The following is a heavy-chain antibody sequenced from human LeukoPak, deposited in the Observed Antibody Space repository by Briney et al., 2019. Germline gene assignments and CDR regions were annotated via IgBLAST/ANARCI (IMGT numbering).Heavy chain of an antibody. CDR1: GGSISISSYY. CDR2: NYYSVST. J-gene: IGHJ4*02. V-gene: IGHV4-39*01. CDR3: ARLRGSGWYGAEAYYFDY. D-gene: IGHD6-19*01. Sequence: SETLSLTCTVCGGSISISSYYWGWLRQPPGKGLEWIGSNYYSVSTYYNPCLKSRVTISVDTSKNQFSLKLSSVPAADTAVYYWARLRGSGWYGAEAYYFDYWGQGTLVTVSS.